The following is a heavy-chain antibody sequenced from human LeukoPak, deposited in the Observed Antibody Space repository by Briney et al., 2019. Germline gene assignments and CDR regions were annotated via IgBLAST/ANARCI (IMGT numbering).Heavy chain of an antibody. V-gene: IGHV4-4*07. J-gene: IGHJ6*03. CDR1: GGSISSYY. CDR3: ARSISGSTDASYYYYMDV. D-gene: IGHD6-13*01. CDR2: IYTSGST. Sequence: PSETLSLTCTVSGGSISSYYSSWIRQPAGKGLEWIGRIYTSGSTNHNPSLPSRVTMSVDTSKNQYSLKLSSVPAAGTAVYYCARSISGSTDASYYYYMDVWGKGTTVTVSS.